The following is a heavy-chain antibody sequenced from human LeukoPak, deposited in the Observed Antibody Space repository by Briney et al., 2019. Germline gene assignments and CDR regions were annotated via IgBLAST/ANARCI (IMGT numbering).Heavy chain of an antibody. CDR2: ISAYNGNT. CDR3: ARTSFNSRSFWGYNYYYMDV. CDR1: GGTFSSSA. D-gene: IGHD6-13*01. Sequence: ASVKVSCKASGGTFSSSAISWVRQAPGQGLEWMGWISAYNGNTNYAQKLQGRVTMTTDTSTSTAYMELRSLRSDDTAVYYCARTSFNSRSFWGYNYYYMDVWGKGTTVTISS. J-gene: IGHJ6*03. V-gene: IGHV1-18*01.